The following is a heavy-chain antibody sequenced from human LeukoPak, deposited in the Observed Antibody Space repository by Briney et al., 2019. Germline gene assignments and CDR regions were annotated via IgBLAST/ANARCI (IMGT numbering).Heavy chain of an antibody. CDR3: ARDSSAYYFHY. D-gene: IGHD3-22*01. Sequence: SQTLSLTCAISGDSVSSNSAVWNWIRQSPSRGLEWLGRTYYRSKWYNDYAVSLESRITIDPDPPKNQFSLHLNSVTPEDTAVYYCARDSSAYYFHYWGRGTLVTVSS. J-gene: IGHJ4*02. CDR1: GDSVSSNSAV. V-gene: IGHV6-1*01. CDR2: TYYRSKWYN.